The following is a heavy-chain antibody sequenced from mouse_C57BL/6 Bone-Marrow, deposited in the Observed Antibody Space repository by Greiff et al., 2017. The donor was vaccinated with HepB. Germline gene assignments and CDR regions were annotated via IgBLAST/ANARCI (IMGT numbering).Heavy chain of an antibody. CDR1: GYTFTDYY. D-gene: IGHD1-1*02. V-gene: IGHV1-26*01. J-gene: IGHJ4*01. CDR2: INPNNGGT. CDR3: ARKGNGGSYAMDY. Sequence: VQLQQPGPELVKPGASVKISCKASGYTFTDYYMHWVKQSPGKGLEWIGDINPNNGGTSYNQKFKGKATLTVDKPSSTAYMELRSLTSEDSAVYYCARKGNGGSYAMDYWGQGTSVTVSS.